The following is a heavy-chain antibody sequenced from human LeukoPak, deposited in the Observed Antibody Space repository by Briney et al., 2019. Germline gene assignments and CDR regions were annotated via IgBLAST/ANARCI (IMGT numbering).Heavy chain of an antibody. V-gene: IGHV4-59*01. CDR3: ARGGTSGYSYSYN. CDR1: GGSISSYY. CDR2: IYYSGAT. Sequence: SETLSLTCTVSGGSISSYYWSWIRQTPGHGLECIGYIYYSGATNYNPSLKSRVTISVDTSKNQFSLKLSSLTAAVTPVYNSARGGTSGYSYSYNWGQGTLVTVSS. D-gene: IGHD5-18*01. J-gene: IGHJ4*02.